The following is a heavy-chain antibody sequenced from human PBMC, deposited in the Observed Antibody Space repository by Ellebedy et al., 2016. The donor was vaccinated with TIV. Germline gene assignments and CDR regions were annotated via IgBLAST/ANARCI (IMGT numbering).Heavy chain of an antibody. V-gene: IGHV4-4*07. D-gene: IGHD4-23*01. CDR3: ARDGEGRWDY. CDR1: GGSINSYC. J-gene: IGHJ4*02. CDR2: IYNSGST. Sequence: MPGGSLRLSCTISGGSINSYCWSWIRQPAGKGLEWIGNIYNSGSTKFSPSLKSRVTLSVDTSKNQFSLRLSSVTAADTAVYYCARDGEGRWDYWGPGTLVTVSS.